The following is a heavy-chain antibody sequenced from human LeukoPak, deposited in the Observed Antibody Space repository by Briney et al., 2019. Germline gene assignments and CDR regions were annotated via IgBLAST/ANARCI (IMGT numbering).Heavy chain of an antibody. J-gene: IGHJ4*02. V-gene: IGHV3-66*01. CDR1: EFSVGSNY. D-gene: IGHD2-15*01. CDR3: AKEPRVVVAAREDYFDY. CDR2: IYSGGST. Sequence: GGSLRLSCAASEFSVGSNYMTWVHQAPGKGLEWVSLIYSGGSTYYADLVKGRFTISRDNSKNTLHLQMNSLRAEDTAVYYCAKEPRVVVAAREDYFDYWGQGTLVTVSS.